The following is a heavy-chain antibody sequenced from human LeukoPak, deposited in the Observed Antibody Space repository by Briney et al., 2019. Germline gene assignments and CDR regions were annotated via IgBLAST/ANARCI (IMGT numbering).Heavy chain of an antibody. CDR3: ARLGIAARLPFDY. V-gene: IGHV3-48*01. D-gene: IGHD6-6*01. J-gene: IGHJ4*02. CDR2: ISSTGSVR. CDR1: GFTFDRYS. Sequence: PGGSLRLSCAASGFTFDRYSMNWVRQAPGRGLEWISYISSTGSVRYYSDSVRGRFTISRDNAKNSLYLQMNSLRVDDTGVYYCARLGIAARLPFDYWGQGTLVTVSS.